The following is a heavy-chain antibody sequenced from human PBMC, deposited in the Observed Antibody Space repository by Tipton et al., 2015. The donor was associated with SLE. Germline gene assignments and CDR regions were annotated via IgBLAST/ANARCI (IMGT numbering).Heavy chain of an antibody. CDR1: GYTFTSYG. D-gene: IGHD6-13*01. J-gene: IGHJ6*02. V-gene: IGHV1-18*01. CDR2: ISAYNGNT. CDR3: AKEEGGSSSSWYGMDV. Sequence: QSGAEVKKPGDSVKVSCKASGYTFTSYGISWVRQAPGQGLEWMGWISAYNGNTNYAQKLQGRVTMTTDTSTSTAYMELRSLRSDDTAVYYCAKEEGGSSSSWYGMDVWGQGTTVTVSS.